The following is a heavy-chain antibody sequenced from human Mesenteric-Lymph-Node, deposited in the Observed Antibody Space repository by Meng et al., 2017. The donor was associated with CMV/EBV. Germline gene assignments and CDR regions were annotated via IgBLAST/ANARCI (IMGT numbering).Heavy chain of an antibody. V-gene: IGHV1-2*06. CDR1: GYTFTGYY. Sequence: QVQLVQSGAEVKKPGASVKVSFKASGYTFTGYYMHWVRQPPGQGLEWMGRINPNSGGTNYAQKFQCRVTMTRDTSISTAYMERSRLRSDDTAVYYFAGNVSDHPFGYWGQGTLVTVSS. D-gene: IGHD1-14*01. J-gene: IGHJ4*02. CDR2: INPNSGGT. CDR3: AGNVSDHPFGY.